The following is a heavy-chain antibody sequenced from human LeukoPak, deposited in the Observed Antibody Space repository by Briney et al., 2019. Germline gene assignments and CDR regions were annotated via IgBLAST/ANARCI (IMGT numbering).Heavy chain of an antibody. Sequence: PSETLSLTCTVSGGSISSYYWSWLRQPPGKGLEWIGYIYYSGSTNYNPSLKSRVTISVDTSKNQFSLKLSSVTAADTAVYYCARHASGGKSSSWGQGTLVTVSS. CDR3: ARHASGGKSSS. V-gene: IGHV4-59*08. D-gene: IGHD2-15*01. CDR2: IYYSGST. CDR1: GGSISSYY. J-gene: IGHJ4*02.